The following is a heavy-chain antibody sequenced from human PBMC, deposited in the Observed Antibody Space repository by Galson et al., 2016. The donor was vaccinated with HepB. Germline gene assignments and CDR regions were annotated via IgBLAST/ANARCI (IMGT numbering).Heavy chain of an antibody. Sequence: SETLSLTCAVSGGSISNHNWLKWVRQPPGKGLEWIGEISHSGSTNYNPSLKSRISISLDKSKNQFSLKLNSVTAADTAVYYCAVELRTWGQGTLVTVSS. D-gene: IGHD1-7*01. V-gene: IGHV4-4*02. CDR3: AVELRT. CDR2: ISHSGST. CDR1: GGSISNHNW. J-gene: IGHJ5*02.